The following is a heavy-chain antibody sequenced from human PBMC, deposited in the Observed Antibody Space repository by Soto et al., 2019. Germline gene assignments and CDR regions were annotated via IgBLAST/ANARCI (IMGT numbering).Heavy chain of an antibody. CDR2: ISYDGSNK. CDR3: ARDRLRYNWNDFPYYYYGMDV. Sequence: GGSLRLSCAASGFTFSSYAMHWVRQAPGKGLEWVAVISYDGSNKYYADSVKGRFTISRDNSKNTLYLQMNSLRAEDTAVYYCARDRLRYNWNDFPYYYYGMDVWGQGTTVTVYS. D-gene: IGHD1-1*01. CDR1: GFTFSSYA. V-gene: IGHV3-30-3*01. J-gene: IGHJ6*02.